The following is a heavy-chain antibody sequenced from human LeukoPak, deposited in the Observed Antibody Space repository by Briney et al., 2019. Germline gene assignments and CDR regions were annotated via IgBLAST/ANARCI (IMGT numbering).Heavy chain of an antibody. CDR2: ISSSGSTI. D-gene: IGHD6-19*01. Sequence: PGGSLRLSCAASGFTFSSYEMNWVRQAPGKGLEWVSYISSSGSTIYYADSVKGRFTISRDNAKNTLNLHMDSLRAEDTAVYYCATDGLSSGWFIDYWGQGILVTVSA. CDR3: ATDGLSSGWFIDY. J-gene: IGHJ4*02. V-gene: IGHV3-48*03. CDR1: GFTFSSYE.